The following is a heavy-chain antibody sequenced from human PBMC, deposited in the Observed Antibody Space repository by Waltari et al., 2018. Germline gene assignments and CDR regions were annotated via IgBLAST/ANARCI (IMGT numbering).Heavy chain of an antibody. Sequence: QVQRQVSGPGLVKPSETLSVTCAVSGYAISSGYYWGWIRQHRGKGREWIGRICRSGSTYSNPSLTCRVTISVDTSKDLFSLKLSSMTAADTAVYYCARIGITIFEVEEDYWGQGTLVTVSS. J-gene: IGHJ4*02. V-gene: IGHV4-38-2*01. D-gene: IGHD3-3*01. CDR3: ARIGITIFEVEEDY. CDR2: ICRSGST. CDR1: GYAISSGYY.